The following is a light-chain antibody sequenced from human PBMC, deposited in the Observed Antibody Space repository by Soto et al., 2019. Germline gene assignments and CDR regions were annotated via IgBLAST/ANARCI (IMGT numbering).Light chain of an antibody. CDR3: QQRSNWL. CDR1: QDVSRY. V-gene: IGKV3-11*01. Sequence: ESVVTQSPATLSLSPGERATLSCRASQDVSRYLAWYQQKPGQSPRLLIYDASNRATGVPARFSGSGSGTDFTLRISSLEPEDFAVYYCQQRSNWLFGPGTKVDIK. CDR2: DAS. J-gene: IGKJ3*01.